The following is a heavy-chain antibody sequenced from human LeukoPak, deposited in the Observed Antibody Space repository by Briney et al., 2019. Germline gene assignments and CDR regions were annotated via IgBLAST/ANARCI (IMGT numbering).Heavy chain of an antibody. CDR2: ISYDGSNK. CDR3: AKDSGGVPAAIGTFDY. J-gene: IGHJ4*02. D-gene: IGHD2-2*01. V-gene: IGHV3-30*18. Sequence: PGGSLRLSCAASGFTFSSYGMHWVRQAPGKGLEWVAVISYDGSNKYYADSVKGRFTISRDNSKNTLYLQMNSLRAEDTAVYYCAKDSGGVPAAIGTFDYWGQGTLVTVSS. CDR1: GFTFSSYG.